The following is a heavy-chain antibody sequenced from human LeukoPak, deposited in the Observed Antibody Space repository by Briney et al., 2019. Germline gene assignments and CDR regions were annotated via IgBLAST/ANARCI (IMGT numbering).Heavy chain of an antibody. CDR3: ARRSGISMVRGVIDY. J-gene: IGHJ4*02. D-gene: IGHD3-10*01. CDR1: GFTFSSYW. CDR2: IKQDGSEK. V-gene: IGHV3-7*01. Sequence: GGSLRLSCAASGFTFSSYWMSWVRQAPGKGLEWVANIKQDGSEKYYVDSVKGRFTISRDNAKNSLYLQMNSLRAEDTAVYYCARRSGISMVRGVIDYWGQGTLVTVSS.